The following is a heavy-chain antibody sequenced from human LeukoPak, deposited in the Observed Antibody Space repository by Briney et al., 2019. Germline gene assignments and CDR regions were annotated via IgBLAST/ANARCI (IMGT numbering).Heavy chain of an antibody. CDR1: GYTFTSYY. D-gene: IGHD1-26*01. V-gene: IGHV1-46*01. CDR3: AVGAPTFNDAFDI. J-gene: IGHJ3*02. Sequence: ASVKVSCKASGYTFTSYYMHWVRQAPGQGLEWMGIINPSGGSTSYAQKFQGRVTMTRDMSTSTVYMELSSLRSEDTAVYYCAVGAPTFNDAFDIWGQGTMVTVSS. CDR2: INPSGGST.